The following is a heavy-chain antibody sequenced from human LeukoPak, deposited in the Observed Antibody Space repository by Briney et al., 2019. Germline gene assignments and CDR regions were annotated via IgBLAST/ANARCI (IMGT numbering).Heavy chain of an antibody. J-gene: IGHJ4*02. CDR1: GFTFSSYG. V-gene: IGHV3-30*03. Sequence: GGSLRLSCAASGFTFSSYGMHWVRQAPGKGLEWVAVISYDGSNKYYADSVKGRFTISRDNSKNTLYLQMNSLRAEDMAVYYCARERGGYDSSGYYPYYFDYWGQGTLVTVSS. CDR2: ISYDGSNK. CDR3: ARERGGYDSSGYYPYYFDY. D-gene: IGHD3-22*01.